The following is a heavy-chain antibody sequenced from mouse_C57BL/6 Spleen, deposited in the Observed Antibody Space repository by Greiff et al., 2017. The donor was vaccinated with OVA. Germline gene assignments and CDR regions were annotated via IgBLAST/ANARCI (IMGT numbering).Heavy chain of an antibody. CDR3: AREGSYYGNYEGDYFDY. V-gene: IGHV3-6*01. Sequence: EVKLVESGPGLVKPSQSLSLTCSVTGYSITSGYYWNWIRQFPGNKLEWMGYISYDGSNNYNPSLKNRISITRDTSKNQFFLKLNSVTTEDTATYYCAREGSYYGNYEGDYFDYWGQGTTLTVSS. D-gene: IGHD2-1*01. CDR2: ISYDGSN. CDR1: GYSITSGYY. J-gene: IGHJ2*01.